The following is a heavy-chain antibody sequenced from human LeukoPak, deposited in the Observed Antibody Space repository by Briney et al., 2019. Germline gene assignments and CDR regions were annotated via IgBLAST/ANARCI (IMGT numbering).Heavy chain of an antibody. Sequence: SETLSLTCTVSGGSISSYYWSWIRQPPGKGLEWIGNIYNSGGTNYNPSLKSQVTTSVDTSKNQFSLKLTSVTAADTAVYYCARYRGNSNGGFDPWGQGTLVTVSS. V-gene: IGHV4-59*01. CDR2: IYNSGGT. D-gene: IGHD4-23*01. J-gene: IGHJ5*02. CDR1: GGSISSYY. CDR3: ARYRGNSNGGFDP.